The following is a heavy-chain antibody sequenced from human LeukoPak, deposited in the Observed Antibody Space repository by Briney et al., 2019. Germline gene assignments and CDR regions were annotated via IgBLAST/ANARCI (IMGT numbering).Heavy chain of an antibody. CDR2: ITYDGYYK. Sequence: QSGGSLRLSCAASGFTFTSYGMHWVRQAPGKGLEWVALITYDGYYKYYSDSVKGRFTISSDTSKNTLYLQMNSLRDEDTAVYYCARDLSPVVRASPMGYWGQGTLVTVSS. V-gene: IGHV3-30*03. CDR3: ARDLSPVVRASPMGY. D-gene: IGHD3-10*01. CDR1: GFTFTSYG. J-gene: IGHJ4*02.